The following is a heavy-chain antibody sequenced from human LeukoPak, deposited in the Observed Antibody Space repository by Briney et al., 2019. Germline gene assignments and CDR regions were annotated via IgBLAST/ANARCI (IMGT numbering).Heavy chain of an antibody. CDR1: GFTFSSYA. CDR2: ISYDGSNK. Sequence: GGSLRLSCAASGFTFSSYAMHWVRQAPGKGLEWVAVISYDGSNKYYADSVKGRFTISRDNSKNTLYLQMNSLRAEDTAVYYCAREPGDSDFWSGYSFIDYWGQGTLVTVSS. D-gene: IGHD3-3*01. CDR3: AREPGDSDFWSGYSFIDY. V-gene: IGHV3-30*04. J-gene: IGHJ4*02.